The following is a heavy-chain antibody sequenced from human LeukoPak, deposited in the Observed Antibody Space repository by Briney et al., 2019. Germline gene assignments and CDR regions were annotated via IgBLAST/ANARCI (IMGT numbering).Heavy chain of an antibody. CDR3: ASAGGNLSPFDX. D-gene: IGHD4-23*01. J-gene: IGHJ4*02. CDR1: GGSISSYY. V-gene: IGHV4-59*08. CDR2: IYYSGST. Sequence: SETLSLTCTVSGGSISSYYWSWIRQPPGKGLEWIGYIYYSGSTNYNPSLKSRVTISVDTSKNQFSLKLSSVTAADTAVYYCASAGGNLSPFDXXXQGTLVTVSS.